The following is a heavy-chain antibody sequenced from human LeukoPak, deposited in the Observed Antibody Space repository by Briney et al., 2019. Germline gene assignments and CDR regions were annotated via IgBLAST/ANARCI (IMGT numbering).Heavy chain of an antibody. CDR2: MNPNSGNT. CDR1: GYTFTSYD. D-gene: IGHD3-16*02. CDR3: ARLGVWGSYREYYYYGMDV. J-gene: IGHJ6*02. V-gene: IGHV1-8*01. Sequence: GASVKVSCKASGYTFTSYDINWVRQATGQGLEWMGWMNPNSGNTGYAQKFQGRVTMTRNTSISTAYMELSSLRSEDTAVYYCARLGVWGSYREYYYYGMDVWGQGTTVTVSS.